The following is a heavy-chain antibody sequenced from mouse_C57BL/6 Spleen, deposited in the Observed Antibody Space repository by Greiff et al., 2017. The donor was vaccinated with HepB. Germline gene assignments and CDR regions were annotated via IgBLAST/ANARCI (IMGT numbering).Heavy chain of an antibody. V-gene: IGHV1-59*01. CDR2: IDPSDSYT. Sequence: VQLKQPGAELVRPGTSVKLSCKASGYTFTSYWMHWVKQRPGQGLEWIGVIDPSDSYTNYNQKFKGKATLTVDTSSSTAYMQLSSLTSEDSAVYYCARRVYYYGSSSSYWYFDVWGTGTTVTVSS. CDR3: ARRVYYYGSSSSYWYFDV. J-gene: IGHJ1*03. CDR1: GYTFTSYW. D-gene: IGHD1-1*01.